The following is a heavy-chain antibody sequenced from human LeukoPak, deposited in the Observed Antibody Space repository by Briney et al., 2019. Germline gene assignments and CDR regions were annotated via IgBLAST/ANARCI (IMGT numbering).Heavy chain of an antibody. J-gene: IGHJ4*02. D-gene: IGHD6-13*01. Sequence: GGSLRLSCAASGFTFSSYEMNWVRKAPGKGLEWVSYISSSGSTIYYADSVKGRFTISRDNAKNSLYMQMNSLRAEDTAVYYCARDLLIAAAGTSWWGQGTLVTVSS. V-gene: IGHV3-48*03. CDR1: GFTFSSYE. CDR2: ISSSGSTI. CDR3: ARDLLIAAAGTSW.